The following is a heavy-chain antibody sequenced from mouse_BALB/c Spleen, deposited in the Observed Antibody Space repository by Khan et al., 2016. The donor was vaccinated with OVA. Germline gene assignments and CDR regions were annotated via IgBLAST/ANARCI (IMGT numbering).Heavy chain of an antibody. J-gene: IGHJ2*01. CDR3: ATAYFYGYYFDY. CDR1: GFTFTSYG. D-gene: IGHD1-1*01. CDR2: ISSDSSTI. Sequence: DVMLVESGGGLVQPGGSRKLSCAASGFTFTSYGMHWIRQAPEKGLEWVAYISSDSSTIYYADTVKGRFTISRDNPKNTLFLQMTSLRSGDTAMXFCATAYFYGYYFDYWGQGTTLTVSS. V-gene: IGHV5-17*02.